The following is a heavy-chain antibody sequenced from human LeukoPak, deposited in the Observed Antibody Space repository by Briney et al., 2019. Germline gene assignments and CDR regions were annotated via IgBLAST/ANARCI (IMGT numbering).Heavy chain of an antibody. J-gene: IGHJ6*02. CDR3: ARQGLPGNYHYYYYHGMDV. V-gene: IGHV4-59*08. D-gene: IGHD1-7*01. Sequence: SETLSLTCTVSGGSISSYYWSWIRQPPGKGLGWIGYIYYSGSTNYNPSLKSRVTISVDTSKNQFSLKLSSVTAADTAVYYCARQGLPGNYHYYYYHGMDVWGQGTTVTVSS. CDR1: GGSISSYY. CDR2: IYYSGST.